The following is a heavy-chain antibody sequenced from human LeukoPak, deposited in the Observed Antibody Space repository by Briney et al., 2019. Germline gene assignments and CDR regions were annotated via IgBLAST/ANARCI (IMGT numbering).Heavy chain of an antibody. Sequence: WASVKVSCKASGYTFTNYGISWVRQAPGQGLEWMGWISAYNGNTNYAQKLQGRVTMTRDTSISTAYMELSRLRSDDTAVYYCARADSSSSEHWGQGTLVTVSS. J-gene: IGHJ4*02. CDR2: ISAYNGNT. D-gene: IGHD6-6*01. CDR3: ARADSSSSEH. V-gene: IGHV1-18*01. CDR1: GYTFTNYG.